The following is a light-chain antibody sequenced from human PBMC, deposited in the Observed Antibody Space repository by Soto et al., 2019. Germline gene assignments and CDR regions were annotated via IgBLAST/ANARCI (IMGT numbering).Light chain of an antibody. CDR2: WAS. J-gene: IGKJ2*01. Sequence: DIVMTQSPDSLAVSLGESTTINCKSSQTDLYSSNNKNYLAWYQQKPGQPPKLLIYWASTRESGVPDRFSGSGSGTDFTLTISILQAEDVAVYYCQQYYSTPYTFGQGTKLEIK. CDR1: QTDLYSSNNKNY. CDR3: QQYYSTPYT. V-gene: IGKV4-1*01.